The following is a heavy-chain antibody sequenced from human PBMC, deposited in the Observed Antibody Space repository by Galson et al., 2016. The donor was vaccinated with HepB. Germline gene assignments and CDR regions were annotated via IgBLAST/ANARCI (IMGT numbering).Heavy chain of an antibody. CDR3: AKPGSGWYVDY. Sequence: SCKASGGTFSSYGMTWVRQAPGKGLEWDSALSSGGGTSFYADAVKGRFTISRDISKNTLYLQMNSLRAEDTAVYYCAKPGSGWYVDYWGQGTLVTVSS. V-gene: IGHV3-23*01. J-gene: IGHJ4*02. D-gene: IGHD6-19*01. CDR1: GGTFSSYG. CDR2: LSSGGGTS.